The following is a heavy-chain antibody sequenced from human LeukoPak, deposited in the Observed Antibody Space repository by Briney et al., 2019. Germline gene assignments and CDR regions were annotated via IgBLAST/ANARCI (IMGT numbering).Heavy chain of an antibody. Sequence: GGSLRLSCAASGFTFSSFAMSWVRQARGKGLVWVSAISGSGGSTYYADSVKGRFTISRDNSKNTLYLQVNSLRAEDTAVYYCAKGETWYLFQHWGQGTLLTVSS. CDR2: ISGSGGST. D-gene: IGHD2-15*01. J-gene: IGHJ1*01. CDR3: AKGETWYLFQH. V-gene: IGHV3-23*01. CDR1: GFTFSSFA.